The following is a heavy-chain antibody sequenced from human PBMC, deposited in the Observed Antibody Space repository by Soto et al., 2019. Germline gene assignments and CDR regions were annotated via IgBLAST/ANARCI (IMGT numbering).Heavy chain of an antibody. J-gene: IGHJ4*02. CDR3: AKVGHSGSTYFDY. Sequence: EVQLLESGGGLVQPGGSLRLSCAASGFTFSSYAMSWARQAPGKGLEWVSAISGSGGSTYYADSVKGRFTISRDNSKNTLYLQMNSLRAEDTAVYYCAKVGHSGSTYFDYWGQGTLVTVSS. CDR2: ISGSGGST. CDR1: GFTFSSYA. D-gene: IGHD6-19*01. V-gene: IGHV3-23*01.